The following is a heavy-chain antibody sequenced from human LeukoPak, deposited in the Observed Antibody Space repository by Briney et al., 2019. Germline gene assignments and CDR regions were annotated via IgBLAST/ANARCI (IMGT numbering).Heavy chain of an antibody. Sequence: GGSLRLSCAASGFTFSSYWMTWVRQAPGKGLEWVANINQDGSQKYYLDSVKGRFTISRDNAKNSLYLQMNSLRAEDTAVYYCATLMITFGGVNVSNLDDWGQGSLVTVSS. CDR1: GFTFSSYW. J-gene: IGHJ4*02. CDR2: INQDGSQK. D-gene: IGHD3-16*02. CDR3: ATLMITFGGVNVSNLDD. V-gene: IGHV3-7*01.